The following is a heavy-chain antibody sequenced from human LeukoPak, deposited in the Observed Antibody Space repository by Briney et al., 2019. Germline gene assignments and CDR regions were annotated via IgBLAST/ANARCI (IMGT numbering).Heavy chain of an antibody. CDR3: ARDLWFGELGY. Sequence: GGSLRLSCAASGFTFSSYSMNWVRQAPGKGLEWVSYISSSSSTIYYADSVKGRFTISRDNAKNSLYLQMNSLRAEDTAVYYCARDLWFGELGYWGQGTLVTVSS. CDR2: ISSSSSTI. D-gene: IGHD3-10*01. J-gene: IGHJ4*02. CDR1: GFTFSSYS. V-gene: IGHV3-48*01.